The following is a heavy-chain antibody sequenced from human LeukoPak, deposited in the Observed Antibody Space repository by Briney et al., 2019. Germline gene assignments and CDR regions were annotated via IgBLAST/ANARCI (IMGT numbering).Heavy chain of an antibody. CDR2: IYPRDSDT. V-gene: IGHV5-51*01. CDR3: AVTMVRGQAFDI. J-gene: IGHJ3*02. CDR1: GYIFTTYW. D-gene: IGHD3-10*01. Sequence: GESLKIACKGSGYIFTTYWIGWVRQMPGKGLEWMGIIYPRDSDTRYSPSFQGQVAISADKSSTTAYLQWSSLKASDTAMYYCAVTMVRGQAFDIWGQGTMVTVSS.